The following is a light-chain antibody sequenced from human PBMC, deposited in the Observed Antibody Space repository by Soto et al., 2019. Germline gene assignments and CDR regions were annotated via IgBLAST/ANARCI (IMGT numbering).Light chain of an antibody. J-gene: IGLJ1*01. Sequence: QLVLTQSPSASASLGAAVTLTCTLISGHNKYAIAWHQQQPGKGPRYLMKVNSDGSHNKGDGIPDRFSGSSSGAERYLTISSLQSEDEADYYCQTWDTDFDVFATGTKLTVL. V-gene: IGLV4-69*01. CDR1: SGHNKYA. CDR3: QTWDTDFDV. CDR2: VNSDGSH.